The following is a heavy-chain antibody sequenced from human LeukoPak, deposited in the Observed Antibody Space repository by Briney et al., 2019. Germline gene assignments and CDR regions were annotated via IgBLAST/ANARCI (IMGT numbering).Heavy chain of an antibody. CDR2: IKQDGSEK. Sequence: PGGSLRLSCAASGFTFSGYWMTWVRQAPGKGLEWVANIKQDGSEKYYVGSVRGRFTISRDNTENSLYLQMNSLRAEDTAVYYCARMSSSSWYVCDYWGQGTLVTVSS. CDR3: ARMSSSSWYVCDY. CDR1: GFTFSGYW. D-gene: IGHD6-13*01. J-gene: IGHJ4*02. V-gene: IGHV3-7*01.